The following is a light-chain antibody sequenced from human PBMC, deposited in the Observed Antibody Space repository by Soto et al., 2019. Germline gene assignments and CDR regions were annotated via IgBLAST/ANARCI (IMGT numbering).Light chain of an antibody. J-gene: IGKJ4*01. CDR1: QRIGTL. Sequence: DVQMTQSPSSLSASVGDRVTIACRTSQRIGTLFNWYLQKPGKAPQLLIYSASTLQGGGPARFIGSGSGTEFNLTISSLQSEDFGVYYCQQYNNWPRATFGGGTKVDIK. CDR3: QQYNNWPRAT. CDR2: SAS. V-gene: IGKV1-39*01.